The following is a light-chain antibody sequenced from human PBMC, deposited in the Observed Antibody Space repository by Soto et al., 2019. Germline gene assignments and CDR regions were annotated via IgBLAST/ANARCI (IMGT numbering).Light chain of an antibody. J-gene: IGLJ2*01. CDR1: SSDVGSYNL. CDR2: EGS. Sequence: QSALTQPASVCGSPGQSITISCTGTSSDVGSYNLVSWYQQHPGKAPKLMIYEGSKRPSGVSNRFSGSKSGNTASLTISGLQAEDEANYYCCSYAGSRTLVFGGGTKLTVL. CDR3: CSYAGSRTLV. V-gene: IGLV2-23*01.